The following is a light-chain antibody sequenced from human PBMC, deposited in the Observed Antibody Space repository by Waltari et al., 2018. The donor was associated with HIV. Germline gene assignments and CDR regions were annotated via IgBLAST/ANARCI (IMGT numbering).Light chain of an antibody. Sequence: QSVLTQPPSASGTPGQRVTISCSGSSSNIGSKTVNWYQQLPGTAPKLLIYSDTQRPSGVPDRFSGSKSGTSASLAISGLQSEYEADYSCAAWDDSRSGVVFGGGTRLTVL. CDR2: SDT. J-gene: IGLJ2*01. V-gene: IGLV1-44*01. CDR3: AAWDDSRSGVV. CDR1: SSNIGSKT.